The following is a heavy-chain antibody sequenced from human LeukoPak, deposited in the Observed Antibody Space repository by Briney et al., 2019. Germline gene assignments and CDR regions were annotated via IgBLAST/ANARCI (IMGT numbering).Heavy chain of an antibody. V-gene: IGHV4-4*02. CDR3: SRENGAFSPFGY. J-gene: IGHJ4*02. Sequence: PSGTLSLTCGVSGGSISNTNWWSWVRQPPGQGLEWIGEISLAGLTHYNPSLESRVTVSLDKSKNQLSLNLTSVTAADTAVYYCSRENGAFSPFGYWGQGTLVTVLS. CDR1: GGSISNTNW. CDR2: ISLAGLT. D-gene: IGHD2-8*01.